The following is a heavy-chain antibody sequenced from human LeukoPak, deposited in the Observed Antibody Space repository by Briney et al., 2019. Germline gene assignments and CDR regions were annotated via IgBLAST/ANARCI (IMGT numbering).Heavy chain of an antibody. D-gene: IGHD6-19*01. CDR2: ISHSGRST. CDR1: GFIFSDFD. CDR3: AKAVAVALDY. J-gene: IGHJ4*02. V-gene: IGHV3-23*01. Sequence: GGSQRLSCAASGFIFSDFDMSWVRQAPGKGLEWVSAISHSGRSTYYADSVKGRFTISRDNSKNTLYLEMNSLRADDTAVYYCAKAVAVALDYWGQGTLVTVSS.